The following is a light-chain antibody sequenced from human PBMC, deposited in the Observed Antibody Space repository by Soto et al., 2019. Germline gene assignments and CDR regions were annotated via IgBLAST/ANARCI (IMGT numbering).Light chain of an antibody. J-gene: IGKJ1*01. CDR3: QQYGSSGT. CDR1: QSVSSN. CDR2: GAS. V-gene: IGKV3-20*01. Sequence: EVVLTQSPGTLYPCLRERATVSRRASQSVSSNLAWYKQKPGQAPSLLIYGASNRATGIPDRFSVSGSGTDFTLTIRRLEPEDFAVDYCQQYGSSGTFGQGTKVDIK.